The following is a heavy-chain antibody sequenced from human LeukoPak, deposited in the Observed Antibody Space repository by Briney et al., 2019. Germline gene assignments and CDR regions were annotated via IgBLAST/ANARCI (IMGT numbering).Heavy chain of an antibody. CDR1: GFTFDDYA. CDR3: AKVQGRISGAFDI. J-gene: IGHJ3*02. Sequence: GGSLRLSCAASGFTFDDYAMHWARQAPGKGLEWVSLISWDGGSTYYADSVKGRCTISRDNSKNSLYLQMNSLRAEDTALYYCAKVQGRISGAFDIWGQGTMVTVSS. D-gene: IGHD1-14*01. CDR2: ISWDGGST. V-gene: IGHV3-43D*04.